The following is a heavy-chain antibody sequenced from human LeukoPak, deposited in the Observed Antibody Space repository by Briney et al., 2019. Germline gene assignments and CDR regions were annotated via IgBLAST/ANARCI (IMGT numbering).Heavy chain of an antibody. CDR1: GGSIRNYY. J-gene: IGHJ6*02. D-gene: IGHD6-13*01. CDR3: ARSQSSGKTAAGDASYFYHGMDV. CDR2: RYYSGST. V-gene: IGHV4-59*01. Sequence: PSETLSLTCTVSGGSIRNYYWTWIRQPPGKGLEWIGYRYYSGSTNYNPSLQSRVSMSIDTSKNQFSLNLSSVTAADTALYYCARSQSSGKTAAGDASYFYHGMDVWGLGTTVTVS.